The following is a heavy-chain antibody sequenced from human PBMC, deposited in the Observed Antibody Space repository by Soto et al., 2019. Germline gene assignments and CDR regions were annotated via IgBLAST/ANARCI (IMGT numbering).Heavy chain of an antibody. D-gene: IGHD5-12*01. CDR3: AKDLVSATGVTEFDY. CDR2: ISGSGGST. CDR1: GFTFSSYA. V-gene: IGHV3-23*01. Sequence: GWSLRLSCAVSGFTFSSYAMSWVRQAPGKGLEWVSAISGSGGSTYYADSVKGRFTISRDNSKNTLYLKMNSLRAEDTAVYYRAKDLVSATGVTEFDYWGQGTLVTVAS. J-gene: IGHJ4*02.